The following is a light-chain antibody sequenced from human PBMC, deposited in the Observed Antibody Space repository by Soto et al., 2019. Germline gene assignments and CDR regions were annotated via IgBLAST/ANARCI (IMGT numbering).Light chain of an antibody. CDR1: QSVSSN. J-gene: IGKJ4*01. V-gene: IGKV3-15*01. CDR2: GAS. Sequence: EIVMTQSPATLSVSPGERATLSCRASQSVSSNLAWYQQKPGQAPRLLIYGASIRATGIPARFSGSGSGTEFTLTISSLQSEDVAVYYCQQYNNWTLTFGGGTQVEIK. CDR3: QQYNNWTLT.